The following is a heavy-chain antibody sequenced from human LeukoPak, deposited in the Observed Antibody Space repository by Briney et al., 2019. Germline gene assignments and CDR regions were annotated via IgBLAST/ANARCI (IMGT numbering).Heavy chain of an antibody. Sequence: PSETLSLTCTVSGGSISRYYWSWIRQPPGKGLEWIGYIYYSGSTNYNPSLKSRVTISVDTSKNQFSLKLSSVTAADTAVYYCARGDYDILTGYSNSYYFDYWGQGTLVTVSS. J-gene: IGHJ4*02. CDR2: IYYSGST. D-gene: IGHD3-9*01. V-gene: IGHV4-59*01. CDR3: ARGDYDILTGYSNSYYFDY. CDR1: GGSISRYY.